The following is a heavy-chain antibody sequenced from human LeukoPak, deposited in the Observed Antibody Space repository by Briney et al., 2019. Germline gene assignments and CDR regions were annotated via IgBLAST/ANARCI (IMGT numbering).Heavy chain of an antibody. J-gene: IGHJ4*02. D-gene: IGHD3-22*01. Sequence: ASVKVSCKASGYTFTSYDINWVRQATGQGLEWMGWMNPNSGNTGYAQKFQGRVTMTRNTSISTAYMELSSLKSEDTAVYYCARASQTLEYDSSGYNFDYWGQGTLVTVSS. V-gene: IGHV1-8*01. CDR3: ARASQTLEYDSSGYNFDY. CDR2: MNPNSGNT. CDR1: GYTFTSYD.